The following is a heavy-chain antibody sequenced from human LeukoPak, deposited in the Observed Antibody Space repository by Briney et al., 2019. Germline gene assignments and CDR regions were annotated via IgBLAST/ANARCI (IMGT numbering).Heavy chain of an antibody. J-gene: IGHJ3*02. CDR2: INPDTSDT. D-gene: IGHD1-26*01. V-gene: IGHV1-2*06. CDR1: GGTFSSYA. CDR3: ASPVELGYDAFDI. Sequence: ASVKVSCKASGGTFSSYAISWVRQAPGQGLEWMGRINPDTSDTNYAQKFQGRVTMTRDTSISTAYMELSRLRSDDTAVYYCASPVELGYDAFDIWGQGTMVTVSS.